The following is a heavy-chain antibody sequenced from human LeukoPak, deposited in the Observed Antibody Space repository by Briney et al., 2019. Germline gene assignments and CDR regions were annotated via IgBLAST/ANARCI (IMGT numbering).Heavy chain of an antibody. J-gene: IGHJ4*02. CDR1: GGSISPYY. D-gene: IGHD1-26*01. CDR2: IYYSGST. Sequence: SETLSLTCTVSGGSISPYYWSWIRQPPGKGLEWIGYIYYSGSTNYNPSLQSRVTISVDTSKNQFSLELSSVTAADTAVYYCARDLGGSGETGYYFDFWGQGTLVTVSS. CDR3: ARDLGGSGETGYYFDF. V-gene: IGHV4-59*01.